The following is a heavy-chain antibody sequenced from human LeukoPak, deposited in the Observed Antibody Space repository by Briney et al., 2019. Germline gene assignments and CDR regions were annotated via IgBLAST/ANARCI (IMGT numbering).Heavy chain of an antibody. Sequence: PGEPLEISCQGSGSIFTSYWIGWVRQLPGKGLEWMGIIHTGESDTRYSPSFQGQVTISADMSIITAYLQWSSLKASDTAMYYCARQYYDILTGPNWFDTSGQGTLVTVSS. D-gene: IGHD3-9*01. J-gene: IGHJ5*02. V-gene: IGHV5-51*01. CDR3: ARQYYDILTGPNWFDT. CDR1: GSIFTSYW. CDR2: IHTGESDT.